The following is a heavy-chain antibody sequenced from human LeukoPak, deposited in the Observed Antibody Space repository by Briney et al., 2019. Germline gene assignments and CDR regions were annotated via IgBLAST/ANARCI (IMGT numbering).Heavy chain of an antibody. CDR3: ARDGRGEAIR. CDR1: GGSISSYY. CDR2: IYYSGST. Sequence: SETLSLTCTVSGGSISSYYWSWIRQPPGKGLEWIGYIYYSGSTNYNPSLKSRVTISVDTSKNQFSLKLSSVTAADTAVYYCARDGRGEAIRWGQGTLVTVSS. J-gene: IGHJ4*02. D-gene: IGHD4-17*01. V-gene: IGHV4-59*12.